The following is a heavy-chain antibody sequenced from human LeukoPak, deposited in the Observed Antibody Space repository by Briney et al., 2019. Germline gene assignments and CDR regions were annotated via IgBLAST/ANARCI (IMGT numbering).Heavy chain of an antibody. D-gene: IGHD6-19*01. CDR2: ISSSGSTI. CDR1: GFTFSDYY. Sequence: GGSLRLSCAASGFTFSDYYMSWIRQAPGKGLEWVSYISSSGSTIYYADSVKGRFTISRDNAKNSLYLQMNSLRAEDTAVYYCARDGWQWPPSYYFDYWGQGTLVTVSS. J-gene: IGHJ4*02. CDR3: ARDGWQWPPSYYFDY. V-gene: IGHV3-11*01.